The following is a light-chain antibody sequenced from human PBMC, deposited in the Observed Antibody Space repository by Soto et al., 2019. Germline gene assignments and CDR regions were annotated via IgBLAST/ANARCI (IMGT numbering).Light chain of an antibody. V-gene: IGKV1-39*01. CDR1: QSISSY. CDR2: AAS. Sequence: DIQITQSPTSLSSSLLDIVTITCRASQSISSYLNWYQQRPGKAPKLLIYAASSLQGGVPSKFTGSGSGTDFTLTISSLQPEDFATYYCQQSYSNPLTFDQGTRLEIK. J-gene: IGKJ5*01. CDR3: QQSYSNPLT.